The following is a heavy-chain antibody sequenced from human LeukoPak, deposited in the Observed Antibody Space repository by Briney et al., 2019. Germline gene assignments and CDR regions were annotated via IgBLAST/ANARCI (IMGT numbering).Heavy chain of an antibody. J-gene: IGHJ4*02. Sequence: PGGSLRLSCTASGFTFSSYAMSWVRQAPGKGLEWVSAISGSGGSTYYADSVKGRFTISRDNSKNTLYLQMNSLRAEDTAVYYCAKENRRYCSGGSCYNPYDYWGQGTLVTVSS. CDR1: GFTFSSYA. V-gene: IGHV3-23*01. CDR2: ISGSGGST. CDR3: AKENRRYCSGGSCYNPYDY. D-gene: IGHD2-15*01.